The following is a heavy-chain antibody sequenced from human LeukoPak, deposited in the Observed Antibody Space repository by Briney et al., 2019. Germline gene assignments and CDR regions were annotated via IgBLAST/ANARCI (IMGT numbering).Heavy chain of an antibody. J-gene: IGHJ5*02. CDR2: ISSNGGST. V-gene: IGHV3-64*01. D-gene: IGHD3-10*01. CDR3: ARGLYYYGSGSYPFDP. Sequence: GGSLRLSCAASGFTFSSYAMHWVRQAPGKGLEYVSAISSNGGSTYYANSVKGRFTISRDNSKNTLYLQMGSLRAEDMAVYYCARGLYYYGSGSYPFDPWGQGTLVTVSS. CDR1: GFTFSSYA.